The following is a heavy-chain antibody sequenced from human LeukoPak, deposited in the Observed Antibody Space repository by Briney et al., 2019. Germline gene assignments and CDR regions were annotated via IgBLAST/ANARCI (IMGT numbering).Heavy chain of an antibody. Sequence: PGRSLRLSCAASGFTFSSYAMHWVRQAPGKGLEWVAVISYDGSITYYADSVKGRFTISRDNSKNTLYLQMNSLRAEDTAVYYCAKGPPRGRGSFDYWGQGTLVTVSS. CDR1: GFTFSSYA. V-gene: IGHV3-30*04. CDR3: AKGPPRGRGSFDY. D-gene: IGHD3-16*01. CDR2: ISYDGSIT. J-gene: IGHJ4*02.